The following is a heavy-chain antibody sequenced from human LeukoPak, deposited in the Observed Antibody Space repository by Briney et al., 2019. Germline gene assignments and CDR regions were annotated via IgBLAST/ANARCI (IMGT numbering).Heavy chain of an antibody. D-gene: IGHD6-19*01. Sequence: GESLKISCKGSGYSFTSYWIGWVRQMPGKGLEWMGIIYPGDSDTRYSPSFQGQVTISAGKSISTAYLQWSSLKASDTAMYYCARQYSSIRPGYYYYYMDVWGKGTTVTVSS. CDR2: IYPGDSDT. CDR1: GYSFTSYW. J-gene: IGHJ6*03. CDR3: ARQYSSIRPGYYYYYMDV. V-gene: IGHV5-51*01.